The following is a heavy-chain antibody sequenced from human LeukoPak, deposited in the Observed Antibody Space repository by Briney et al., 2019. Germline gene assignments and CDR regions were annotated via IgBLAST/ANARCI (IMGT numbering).Heavy chain of an antibody. CDR2: INPKSGGT. D-gene: IGHD3-3*01. CDR1: GYTFTDYF. V-gene: IGHV1-2*02. Sequence: ASVKVSCKASGYTFTDYFMHWVRQAPGQGLEWMGWINPKSGGTNYAQKFQGRVTITRDTSISTAYMEMSRLRSDDTAVYYCAREITMSVLLFEDWGQGTLVTVSS. J-gene: IGHJ4*02. CDR3: AREITMSVLLFED.